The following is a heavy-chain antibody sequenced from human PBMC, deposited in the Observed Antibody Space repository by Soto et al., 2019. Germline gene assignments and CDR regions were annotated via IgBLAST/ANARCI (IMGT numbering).Heavy chain of an antibody. CDR2: INHDGSST. Sequence: EVQLVESGGGLVQPGGSLRLSCAAFGFTFSPHWMHWIRQAPGKGLVWVSRINHDGSSTNYADSVKGRFTISRDNAKNTLYLQMNSLRAEDTAVYFCTRGLYNYGALMGYWGQGTLVTVSS. D-gene: IGHD3-16*01. CDR1: GFTFSPHW. J-gene: IGHJ4*02. CDR3: TRGLYNYGALMGY. V-gene: IGHV3-74*01.